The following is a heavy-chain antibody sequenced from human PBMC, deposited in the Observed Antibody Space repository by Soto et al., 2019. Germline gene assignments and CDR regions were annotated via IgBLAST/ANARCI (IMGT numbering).Heavy chain of an antibody. V-gene: IGHV4-4*09. CDR2: IYNSGNT. CDR3: ASGLSGDKVDQ. Sequence: SETLSLTCTVSGGSISSYYWSWIRQPPGKGLEWIGHIYNSGNTYNNPSLRSRLTISLDTSKSQFSLNLNSVTAADTAVYYCASGLSGDKVDQWGQGTLVTVSS. CDR1: GGSISSYY. J-gene: IGHJ4*02. D-gene: IGHD2-21*01.